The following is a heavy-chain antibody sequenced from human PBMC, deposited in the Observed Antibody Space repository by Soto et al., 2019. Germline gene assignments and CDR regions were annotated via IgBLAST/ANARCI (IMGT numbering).Heavy chain of an antibody. D-gene: IGHD2-2*01. J-gene: IGHJ4*02. CDR1: GFTFSSYG. CDR3: AKDRGRDCTDNSCYFGADY. CDR2: ISDTGSSH. Sequence: GGSQTLSCVGSGFTFSSYGMHWVRQAPGKGLECVAVISDTGSSHYYAASVEGRFTISRENSKNTLSLHMDRLRVEDTAVYYCAKDRGRDCTDNSCYFGADYCGQGT. V-gene: IGHV3-30*18.